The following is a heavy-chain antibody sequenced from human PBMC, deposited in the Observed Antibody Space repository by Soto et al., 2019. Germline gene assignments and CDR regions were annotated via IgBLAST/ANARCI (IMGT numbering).Heavy chain of an antibody. D-gene: IGHD3-10*01. CDR2: IIPILGIA. J-gene: IGHJ6*03. Sequence: SVKVSCKASGGTFSSYTISWVRQAPGQGLEWMGRIIPILGIANYAQKSQGRVTITADKSMSTAYMELSSLRSEDTAVYYCASGPAITMVRGGPLDYYYYYYMDVWGKGTTVTVSS. V-gene: IGHV1-69*02. CDR3: ASGPAITMVRGGPLDYYYYYYMDV. CDR1: GGTFSSYT.